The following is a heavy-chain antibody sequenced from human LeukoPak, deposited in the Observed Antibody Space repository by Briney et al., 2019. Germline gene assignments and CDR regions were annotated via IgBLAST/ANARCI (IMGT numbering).Heavy chain of an antibody. CDR3: ARSSYSSSSSV. J-gene: IGHJ3*01. CDR2: INSDGSEG. D-gene: IGHD6-6*01. CDR1: GFTFSGFW. V-gene: IGHV3-7*03. Sequence: GGSLRLSCAVSGFTFSGFWMSWSRQALGKGLEWVASINSDGSEGYYADVVKGRFTISRDNAKNSLYLRINSLRAEDTAVYYCARSSYSSSSSVWGQGTMVTVSS.